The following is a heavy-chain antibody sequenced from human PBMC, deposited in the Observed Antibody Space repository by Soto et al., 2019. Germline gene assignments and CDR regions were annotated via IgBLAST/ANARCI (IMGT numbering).Heavy chain of an antibody. J-gene: IGHJ4*02. CDR2: IIPILGIA. D-gene: IGHD6-13*01. CDR1: GGTFSSYT. Sequence: QVQLVQSGAEVKKPGSSVKVSCKASGGTFSSYTISWVRQAPGQGLEWMGRIIPILGIANYAQKFQGRVTITAVKSTSTAYMELSSLRSEDTAVYYCARDLPGIAAAGWGQGTLVTVSS. V-gene: IGHV1-69*08. CDR3: ARDLPGIAAAG.